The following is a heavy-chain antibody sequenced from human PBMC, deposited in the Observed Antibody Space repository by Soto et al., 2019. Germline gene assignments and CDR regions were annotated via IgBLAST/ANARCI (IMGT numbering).Heavy chain of an antibody. J-gene: IGHJ5*02. CDR2: IYYSGST. D-gene: IGHD2-15*01. V-gene: IGHV4-59*01. CDR3: ARVDCSGGSCYEVRWFDP. CDR1: GGSITSYY. Sequence: PWETLSLTCTVSGGSITSYYLSWIRQPPGKGLEWIGYIYYSGSTNYNPSLKSRVTISVDTSKNQFSLKLSSVTAADTAVYYCARVDCSGGSCYEVRWFDPWGQGTLVTVSS.